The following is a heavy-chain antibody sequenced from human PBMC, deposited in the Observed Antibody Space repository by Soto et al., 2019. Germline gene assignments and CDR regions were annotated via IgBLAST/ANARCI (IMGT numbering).Heavy chain of an antibody. V-gene: IGHV3-9*01. D-gene: IGHD4-17*01. CDR2: ISWNSGSI. CDR3: AKDSTVTTNYYYYYMDV. CDR1: GFTFDDYA. J-gene: IGHJ6*03. Sequence: EVQLVESGGGLVQPGRSLRLSCAASGFTFDDYAMHWVRQAPGKGLEWVSGISWNSGSIGYADSVKGRFTISRDNAKNSLYLQMNSLRAEDTALYYCAKDSTVTTNYYYYYMDVWGKGTTVTVS.